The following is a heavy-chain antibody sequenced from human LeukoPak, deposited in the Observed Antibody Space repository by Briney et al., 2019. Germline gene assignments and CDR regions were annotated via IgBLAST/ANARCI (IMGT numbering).Heavy chain of an antibody. CDR1: GFTVSSNY. CDR2: IYSGGST. D-gene: IGHD2-2*02. J-gene: IGHJ4*02. V-gene: IGHV3-66*01. CDR3: AKGVPAAIRTLYY. Sequence: GGSLRLSCAASGFTVSSNYMSWVRQAPGKGLEWVSVIYSGGSTYYADSVKGRFTISRDNSKNTLYLQMNSLRAEDTAVYYCAKGVPAAIRTLYYWGQGTLVTVSS.